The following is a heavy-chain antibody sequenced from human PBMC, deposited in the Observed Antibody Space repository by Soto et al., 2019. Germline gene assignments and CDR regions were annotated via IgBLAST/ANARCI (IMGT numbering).Heavy chain of an antibody. J-gene: IGHJ4*02. CDR3: ARALSFGSGTFDY. CDR1: GYIFTAYY. Sequence: QVQLVQSGAEVKKPGASVKVSCKASGYIFTAYYMHWVRQAPGQGLEWMGCINPDSGGTKYAQKIQGRVTMTRDTSITTAYLDLSSLRSDDTAVYYCARALSFGSGTFDYWGQGTLLTVSS. CDR2: INPDSGGT. V-gene: IGHV1-2*02. D-gene: IGHD1-26*01.